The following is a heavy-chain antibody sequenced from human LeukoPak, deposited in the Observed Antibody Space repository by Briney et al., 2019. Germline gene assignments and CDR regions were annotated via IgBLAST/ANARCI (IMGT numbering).Heavy chain of an antibody. CDR3: ARDCRNYDILTGYRYYFDY. CDR2: ISAYNGDT. J-gene: IGHJ4*02. Sequence: ASVKVSCKASGYTFTSYGISWVRQAPGQGLEWMGWISAYNGDTNYAQKLQGRVTMTTDTSTSTAYMELRSLRSDDTAVYYCARDCRNYDILTGYRYYFDYWGQGTLVTVSS. V-gene: IGHV1-18*01. CDR1: GYTFTSYG. D-gene: IGHD3-9*01.